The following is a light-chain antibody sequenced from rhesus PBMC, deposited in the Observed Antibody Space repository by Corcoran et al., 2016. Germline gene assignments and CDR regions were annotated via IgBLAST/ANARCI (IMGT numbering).Light chain of an antibody. CDR3: QQGYSTPYS. CDR1: QNIYSN. J-gene: IGKJ2*01. V-gene: IGKV1-32*03. Sequence: DIQMTQSPSALSASVGDRVTISCRASQNIYSNLAWYQQKPGKASKLLIYYANSLESGVPSMLSGSGSGTDYTLTISSLQPEDFATYYSQQGYSTPYSFGQGTKVEIK. CDR2: YAN.